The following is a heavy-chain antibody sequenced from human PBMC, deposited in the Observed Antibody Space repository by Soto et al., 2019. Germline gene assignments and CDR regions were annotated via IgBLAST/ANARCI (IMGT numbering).Heavy chain of an antibody. CDR1: GFSFSAYA. CDR2: ISGSGRIT. CDR3: LKERIELWLIDY. D-gene: IGHD3-16*01. J-gene: IGHJ4*02. V-gene: IGHV3-23*01. Sequence: DVQLLESGGGLAQPGESLRLSCVASGFSFSAYAMSWVRQSPGKGFEWVSTISGSGRITNYADSVKGRFTTSKDTSTNTLYLHMNSLTADDTALYYCLKERIELWLIDYWGQGTLVTVSS.